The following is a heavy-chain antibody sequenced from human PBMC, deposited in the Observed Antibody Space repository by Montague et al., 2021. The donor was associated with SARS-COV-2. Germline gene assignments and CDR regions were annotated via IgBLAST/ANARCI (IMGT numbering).Heavy chain of an antibody. J-gene: IGHJ6*02. CDR2: IKHDGREK. CDR1: RFTFSDFW. Sequence: SLRLSCAASRFTFSDFWMNWVRQAPGKGLEWVADIKHDGREKSYVDSVKGRFTISRDNAKNSLYLQMNSLRAEDTAVYYCARGSTGWYAIFGHYGMDVWGQGTTVTVSS. D-gene: IGHD6-19*01. CDR3: ARGSTGWYAIFGHYGMDV. V-gene: IGHV3-7*01.